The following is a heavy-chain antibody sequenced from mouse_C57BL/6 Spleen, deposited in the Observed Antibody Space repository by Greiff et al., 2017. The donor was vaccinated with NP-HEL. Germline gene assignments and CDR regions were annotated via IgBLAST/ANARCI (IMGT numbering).Heavy chain of an antibody. J-gene: IGHJ3*01. CDR3: ARGRTNYYGSSFAY. Sequence: VQLQQSGPELVKPGASVKISCKASGYTFTDYYMNWVKQSHGKSLEWIGDINPNNGGTSYNQKFKGKATLTVDKSSSTAYMELRSLTSEDSAVYYCARGRTNYYGSSFAYWGQGTLVTVSA. CDR2: INPNNGGT. V-gene: IGHV1-26*01. CDR1: GYTFTDYY. D-gene: IGHD1-1*01.